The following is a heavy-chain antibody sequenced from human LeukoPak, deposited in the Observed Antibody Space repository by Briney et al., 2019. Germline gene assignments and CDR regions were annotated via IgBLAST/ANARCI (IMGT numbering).Heavy chain of an antibody. Sequence: SETLSLTCTVSGGSISSSSYYWGWIRQPPGKGLEWIGSIYYSGSTYYNPSLKSRVTISVDTSKNQFSLKLSSVTAADTAVYYCARSRGWSYYFDYWGQGTLVTVSS. CDR1: GGSISSSSYY. J-gene: IGHJ4*02. D-gene: IGHD6-19*01. CDR3: ARSRGWSYYFDY. CDR2: IYYSGST. V-gene: IGHV4-39*07.